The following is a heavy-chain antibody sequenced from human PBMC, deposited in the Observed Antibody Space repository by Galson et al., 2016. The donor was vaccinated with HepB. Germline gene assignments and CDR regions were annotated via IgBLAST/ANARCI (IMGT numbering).Heavy chain of an antibody. J-gene: IGHJ4*02. V-gene: IGHV3-23*01. CDR1: GFTFSSYA. Sequence: SLRLSCAASGFTFSSYAMTWVRQAPGKGLEWVSVISGSGASTYYADSVKGRFTISRDNSKNTLYLQMNSLRADDTAVYYCAKRVSSSKYFDYWGQGTLVTVAS. CDR2: ISGSGAST. CDR3: AKRVSSSKYFDY. D-gene: IGHD2-2*01.